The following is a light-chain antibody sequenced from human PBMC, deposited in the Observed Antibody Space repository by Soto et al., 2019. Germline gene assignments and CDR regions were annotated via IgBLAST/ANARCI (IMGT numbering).Light chain of an antibody. Sequence: EIVLTQSPGTLSLSPGERATLSCRASQSVSNNYLAWYQQKPGQAPRLLIYGASSRAIGTPDRFSGSGSGTDFTLTISRLDPEDFAVYFCQQYGSSPRTFGQGTKVDIK. CDR1: QSVSNNY. CDR2: GAS. V-gene: IGKV3-20*01. J-gene: IGKJ1*01. CDR3: QQYGSSPRT.